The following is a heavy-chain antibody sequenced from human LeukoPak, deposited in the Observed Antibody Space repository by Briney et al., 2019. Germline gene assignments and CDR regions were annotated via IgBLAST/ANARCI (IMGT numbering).Heavy chain of an antibody. CDR3: AKDKWGGSRYMDV. V-gene: IGHV3-23*01. CDR1: GFTFSSYA. CDR2: ISGSGGST. D-gene: IGHD1-26*01. J-gene: IGHJ6*03. Sequence: PGGPLRLSCAASGFTFSSYAMSWVRQAPGKGLEWVSAISGSGGSTYYADSVKGRFTISRDNSKNTLYLQMNSLRAEDTAVYYCAKDKWGGSRYMDVWGKGTTVTVSS.